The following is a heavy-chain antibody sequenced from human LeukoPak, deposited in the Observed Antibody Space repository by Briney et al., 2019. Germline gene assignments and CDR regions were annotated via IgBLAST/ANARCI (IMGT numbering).Heavy chain of an antibody. J-gene: IGHJ5*02. CDR3: AKERDNHLDR. Sequence: ASVKVSCKASGYTFTAYYLHWVRQAPGQGLEWMGWINPTSGGANYEQKFQGRVTLTRDTSISTAYMELSSLRSDDTAVYFCAKERDNHLDRWGQGTLVTVSS. CDR2: INPTSGGA. D-gene: IGHD1-14*01. CDR1: GYTFTAYY. V-gene: IGHV1-2*02.